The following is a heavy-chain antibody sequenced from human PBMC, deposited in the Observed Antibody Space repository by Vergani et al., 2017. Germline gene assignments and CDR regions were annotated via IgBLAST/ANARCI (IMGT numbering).Heavy chain of an antibody. D-gene: IGHD4-17*01. CDR3: AKNTVTTTPDYYYYYMDV. CDR1: GGTFSSYA. Sequence: QVQLVQSGAEVKKPGSSVKVSCKASGGTFSSYAISWVRQAPGHGLEWMGGIIPIFGTANYAQKFQGRVTITADEYTSTAYMELSSLRSEDTAVYYCAKNTVTTTPDYYYYYMDVWGKGTTVTVSS. J-gene: IGHJ6*03. CDR2: IIPIFGTA. V-gene: IGHV1-69*01.